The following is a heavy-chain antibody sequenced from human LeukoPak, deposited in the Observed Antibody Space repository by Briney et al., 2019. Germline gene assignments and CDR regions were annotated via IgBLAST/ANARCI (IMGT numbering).Heavy chain of an antibody. CDR2: ISGSGGMT. CDR3: AKDPFYDMEAFDI. Sequence: LSGGSLRLSCAASGFIFSSHAMNWVRQAPGKGLEWVSVISGSGGMTYYADSVKGRFTISRDNSKNTLYLQMNSLRAEDTAVYYCAKDPFYDMEAFDIWGQGTMVTVSS. CDR1: GFIFSSHA. D-gene: IGHD3-16*01. J-gene: IGHJ3*02. V-gene: IGHV3-23*01.